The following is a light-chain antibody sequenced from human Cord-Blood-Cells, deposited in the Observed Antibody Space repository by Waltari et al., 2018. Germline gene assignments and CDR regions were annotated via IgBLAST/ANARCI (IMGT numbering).Light chain of an antibody. Sequence: ELVLTLFPATLSLSPGERPALSCRARQSVSSNLAWYPQKPGQAHRLLIYGASTRATGIPARFSGSGSGTEFTLTISSLQSEDFAVYYCQQYNNWPPLTFGGGTKVEIK. V-gene: IGKV3-15*01. CDR1: QSVSSN. J-gene: IGKJ4*01. CDR3: QQYNNWPPLT. CDR2: GAS.